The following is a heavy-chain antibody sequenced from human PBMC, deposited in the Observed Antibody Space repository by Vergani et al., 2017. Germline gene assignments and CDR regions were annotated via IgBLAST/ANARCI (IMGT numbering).Heavy chain of an antibody. V-gene: IGHV4-61*02. Sequence: QVQLQESGPGLVKPSQTLSLTCTVSGGSISSGSYYWSWTRQPAGKGLEWIGRIYTSGSTNYNPSLKSRVPISVDTSKNQFSLKLRSVTAADTAVYYCASWVGYCSSTSWYAPGRTFSYWGQGTLVTVSS. D-gene: IGHD2-2*01. J-gene: IGHJ4*02. CDR2: IYTSGST. CDR1: GGSISSGSYY. CDR3: ASWVGYCSSTSWYAPGRTFSY.